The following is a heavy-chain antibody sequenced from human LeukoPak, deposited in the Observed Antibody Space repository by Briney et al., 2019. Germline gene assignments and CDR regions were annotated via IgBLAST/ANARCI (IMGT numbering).Heavy chain of an antibody. CDR1: GGTFSSYA. CDR3: AKVKPNPYDSSGPLLL. CDR2: IIPIFGTA. Sequence: SVKVSCKASGGTFSSYAISWVRQAPGQGLEWMGGIIPIFGTANYAQKFQGRVTITTDESTSTAYMELSSLRSEDTAVYYCAKVKPNPYDSSGPLLLWGKGTLVTVSS. J-gene: IGHJ4*02. D-gene: IGHD3-22*01. V-gene: IGHV1-69*05.